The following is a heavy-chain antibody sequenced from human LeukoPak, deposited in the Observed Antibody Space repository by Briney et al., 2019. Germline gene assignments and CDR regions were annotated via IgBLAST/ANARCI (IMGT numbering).Heavy chain of an antibody. D-gene: IGHD3-10*01. CDR1: GGSISSSSYY. Sequence: PSETLSLTCTVSGGSISSSSYYWGWIRQPPGKGLEWIGSIYYSGSTYYNPSLKSRVTISVDTSKNQFSLKLSSVTAADTAVYYCARSPDRRFGDPNPFDYWGQGTLVTVSS. J-gene: IGHJ4*02. CDR2: IYYSGST. V-gene: IGHV4-39*01. CDR3: ARSPDRRFGDPNPFDY.